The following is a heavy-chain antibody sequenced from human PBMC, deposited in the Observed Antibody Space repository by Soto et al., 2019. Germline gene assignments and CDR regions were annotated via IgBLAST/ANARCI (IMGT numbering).Heavy chain of an antibody. V-gene: IGHV1-69*13. D-gene: IGHD3-9*01. CDR1: GGTFSSYA. CDR3: ARLMNSHTPSYDILTGYPFDY. Sequence: ASVKVSCKASGGTFSSYAISWVRQAPGQGLEWMGGIIPIFCKTNYAQKIQGRVKNTADETKSTAQIELSSLRSEDTAVYYCARLMNSHTPSYDILTGYPFDYWGQGTLVTVSS. CDR2: IIPIFCKT. J-gene: IGHJ4*02.